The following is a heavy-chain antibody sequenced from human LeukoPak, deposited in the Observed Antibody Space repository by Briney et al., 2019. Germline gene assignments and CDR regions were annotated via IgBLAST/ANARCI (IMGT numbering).Heavy chain of an antibody. CDR1: GGSISSYY. CDR2: IYYSGST. CDR3: ARVSIAVAGTEGWFDP. Sequence: SETLSLTCTVSGGSISSYYWGWIRQPPGKGLEWIGSIYYSGSTYYNPSLKSRVTISVDTSKNQFSLKLSSVTAADTAVYYCARVSIAVAGTEGWFDPWGQGTLVTVSS. V-gene: IGHV4-39*07. J-gene: IGHJ5*02. D-gene: IGHD6-19*01.